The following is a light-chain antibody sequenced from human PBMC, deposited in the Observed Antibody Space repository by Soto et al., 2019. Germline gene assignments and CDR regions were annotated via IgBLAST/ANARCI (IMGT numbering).Light chain of an antibody. Sequence: EIVLTQSPGTLSLSPGERATLFCRASQSVSTSFLAWYQQKPGQAPRLLIYRASSRATGIPERFSGSGSGTDFTLTISRLEPEDFAVYYCQQYISSPPTFGQGTKVEI. CDR1: QSVSTSF. CDR3: QQYISSPPT. J-gene: IGKJ1*01. V-gene: IGKV3-20*01. CDR2: RAS.